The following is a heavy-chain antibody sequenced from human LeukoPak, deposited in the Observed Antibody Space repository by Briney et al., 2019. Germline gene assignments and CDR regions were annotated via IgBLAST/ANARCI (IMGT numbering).Heavy chain of an antibody. CDR1: GYSISSGYY. CDR3: ARVPGPNWFDP. CDR2: MYHSGST. J-gene: IGHJ5*02. Sequence: SETLTLTCTVSGYSISSGYYWGWIRQPPGKGLEWIGSMYHSGSTYYNPSLKSRVTISVDTSKNQFSLKLSSVTAADTAVYYCARVPGPNWFDPWGQGTLVTVSS. V-gene: IGHV4-38-2*02.